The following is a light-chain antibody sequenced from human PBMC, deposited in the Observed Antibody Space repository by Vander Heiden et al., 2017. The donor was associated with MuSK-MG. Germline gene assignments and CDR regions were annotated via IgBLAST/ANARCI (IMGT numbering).Light chain of an antibody. CDR3: QQRYSGHPVIT. J-gene: IGKJ3*01. CDR2: DAS. Sequence: EIVLTQSPATLSLSPGERATLSCRASQGLNSYLAGYQQKPGQAPRLLINDASNRATGVPARFRGSGYGTDFTLTISSLEPEDFAVYYCQQRYSGHPVITFGHGTKVDI. CDR1: QGLNSY. V-gene: IGKV3-11*01.